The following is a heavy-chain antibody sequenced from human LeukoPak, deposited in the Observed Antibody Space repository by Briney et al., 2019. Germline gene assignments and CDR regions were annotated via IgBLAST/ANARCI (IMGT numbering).Heavy chain of an antibody. CDR3: AKVAAAGPLSAYYYYGMDV. D-gene: IGHD6-13*01. Sequence: PGGSLRLSCAASGFTFSSYAMSWVRQAPGRGLEWVSAISGSGGSTYYADSVKGRFTVSRDNSKNTLYLQMNSLRAEGTAVYYCAKVAAAGPLSAYYYYGMDVWGQGTTVTVSS. CDR1: GFTFSSYA. V-gene: IGHV3-23*01. J-gene: IGHJ6*02. CDR2: ISGSGGST.